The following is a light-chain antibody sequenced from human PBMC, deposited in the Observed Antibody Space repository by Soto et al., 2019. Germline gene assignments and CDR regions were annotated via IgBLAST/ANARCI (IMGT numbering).Light chain of an antibody. CDR2: TAS. CDR3: HQAYSTPWT. Sequence: IPLTHSPPSLSASLGYTFTITSRASQSISSSLNWYQQKPGKAPKLLIYTASNLESGVPSRFSGSGFGTEFTLTISSLQPEDFATYHCHQAYSTPWTFGQGTKVDIK. CDR1: QSISSS. J-gene: IGKJ1*01. V-gene: IGKV1-39*01.